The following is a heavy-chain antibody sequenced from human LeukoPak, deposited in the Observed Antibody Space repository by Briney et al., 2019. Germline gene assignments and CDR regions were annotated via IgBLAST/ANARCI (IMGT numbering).Heavy chain of an antibody. D-gene: IGHD2-15*01. CDR3: ARVQYCSGGSCYGDY. CDR1: GGSISSYY. Sequence: PSETLSLTCTVSGGSISSYYWSWIRQPAGKGLEWIGRIYTSGSTNYNPSLKSRVTISVDTSKNKFSLKLSSVTAADTAVYYCARVQYCSGGSCYGDYWGQGTLVTVSS. CDR2: IYTSGST. J-gene: IGHJ4*02. V-gene: IGHV4-4*07.